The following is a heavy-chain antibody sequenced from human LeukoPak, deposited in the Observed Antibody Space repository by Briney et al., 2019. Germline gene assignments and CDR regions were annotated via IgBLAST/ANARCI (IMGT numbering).Heavy chain of an antibody. J-gene: IGHJ6*02. D-gene: IGHD2-8*01. CDR3: ARDRPMVGNYYYGVDV. V-gene: IGHV4-59*01. CDR2: IYHCGST. Sequence: SETLSLTCTVSGGSISNYYWSWIRQPPGKGLEWIGYIYHCGSTNYNPSLKSRVTMSVDTSKNQFSLKLSSVTAADTAVYYCARDRPMVGNYYYGVDVWGQGTTVTVSS. CDR1: GGSISNYY.